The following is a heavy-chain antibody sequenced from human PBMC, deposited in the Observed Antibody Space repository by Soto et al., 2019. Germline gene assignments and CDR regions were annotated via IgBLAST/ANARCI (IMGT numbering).Heavy chain of an antibody. CDR3: ARDAYISGYYQFDY. Sequence: GGSLRLSCAASGFTFSSYWMHWVRQVPGKGLVWVSRIHFDGSTTHYADSVKGRFTISRDNAKNTLSLQMNSLRAEDTAVYYCARDAYISGYYQFDYWGQGTLVTVSS. CDR2: IHFDGSTT. J-gene: IGHJ4*02. CDR1: GFTFSSYW. V-gene: IGHV3-74*01. D-gene: IGHD6-19*01.